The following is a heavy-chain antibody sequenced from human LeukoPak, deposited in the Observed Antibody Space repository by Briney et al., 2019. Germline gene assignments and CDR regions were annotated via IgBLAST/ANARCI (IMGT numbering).Heavy chain of an antibody. J-gene: IGHJ3*02. Sequence: PSETLSLPCSVSSGSITSYYWSWLRQPPGKGLEWIGYIYYSGSTNYNPSVKSRVTMSVDTSKNQFSLKLNSVTAADTAVYYCATLWRLGASTEEAFDIWGQGTMVTVSS. CDR3: ATLWRLGASTEEAFDI. V-gene: IGHV4-59*01. CDR2: IYYSGST. CDR1: SGSITSYY. D-gene: IGHD1-26*01.